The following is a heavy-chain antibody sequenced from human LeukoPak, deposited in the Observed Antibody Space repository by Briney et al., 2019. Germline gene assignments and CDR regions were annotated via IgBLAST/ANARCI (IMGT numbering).Heavy chain of an antibody. CDR3: AKDLVGAIVHYGMDV. J-gene: IGHJ6*02. Sequence: GGSLRLSCAASGITFSSYAMTWVRQAPGKGMEWVSAISGSGDSTFYADSVKGRFIISRDNSKNTLYLQMTSLRAEDTAVYYCAKDLVGAIVHYGMDVWGQGTTVTVSS. CDR2: ISGSGDST. V-gene: IGHV3-23*01. D-gene: IGHD1-26*01. CDR1: GITFSSYA.